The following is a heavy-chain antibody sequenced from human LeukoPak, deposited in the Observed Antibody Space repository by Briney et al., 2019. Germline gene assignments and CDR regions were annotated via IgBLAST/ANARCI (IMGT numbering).Heavy chain of an antibody. CDR2: IIPILGIA. CDR1: GGTFSSYA. J-gene: IGHJ6*02. Sequence: ASVKVSCKASGGTFSSYAISWVRQALGQGLEWMGRIIPILGIANYAQKFQGRVTITADKSTSTAYMELSSLRSEDTAVYYCASGEDCSGGSCYSFYYGMDVWGQGTTVTVSS. CDR3: ASGEDCSGGSCYSFYYGMDV. D-gene: IGHD2-15*01. V-gene: IGHV1-69*04.